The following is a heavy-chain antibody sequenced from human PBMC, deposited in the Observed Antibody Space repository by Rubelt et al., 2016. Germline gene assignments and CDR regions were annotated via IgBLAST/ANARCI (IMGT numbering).Heavy chain of an antibody. CDR3: AVRTGSGYYYSDY. V-gene: IGHV1-24*01. Sequence: QVQLVQSGAEVKKPGASVKVSCKVSGYTLTELSMHWVRQAPGKGLEWMGGFDPEDGETIYAQKCQGRVTMTEDTSRDTAYMELSRLRSEDTAVYYCAVRTGSGYYYSDYWGQGTLVTVSS. D-gene: IGHD3-3*01. CDR1: GYTLTELS. CDR2: FDPEDGET. J-gene: IGHJ4*02.